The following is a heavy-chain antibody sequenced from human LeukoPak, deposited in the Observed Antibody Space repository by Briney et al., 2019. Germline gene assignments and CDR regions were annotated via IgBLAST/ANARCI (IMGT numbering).Heavy chain of an antibody. J-gene: IGHJ4*02. CDR3: AKRSSTSSGYFDF. CDR1: GFNFGAYW. D-gene: IGHD3-22*01. CDR2: ITGSGAYT. Sequence: PGGSLRLSCASSGFNFGAYWMSWVRQAPGKGLEWVSAITGSGAYTNYADSVKGRFTISRDNSKNTIYLQMNSLRAEDTATYYCAKRSSTSSGYFDFWGRGTLVTVSS. V-gene: IGHV3-23*01.